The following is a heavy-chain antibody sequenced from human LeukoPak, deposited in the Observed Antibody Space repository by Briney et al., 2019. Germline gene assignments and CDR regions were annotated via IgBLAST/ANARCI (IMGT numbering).Heavy chain of an antibody. Sequence: SETLSLTCTVSGGSISSSSYYWGWIRQPPGKGLEWIGSIYYSGSTYYNPSLKSRVTISVDTSKNQFSLKLSSVTAADTAVYYCARVSDYGGNPIDYWGQGTLVTVSS. CDR2: IYYSGST. J-gene: IGHJ4*02. D-gene: IGHD4-23*01. CDR1: GGSISSSSYY. V-gene: IGHV4-39*07. CDR3: ARVSDYGGNPIDY.